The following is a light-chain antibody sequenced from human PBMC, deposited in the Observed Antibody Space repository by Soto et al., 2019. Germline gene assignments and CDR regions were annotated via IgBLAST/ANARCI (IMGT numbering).Light chain of an antibody. Sequence: DVVMTQSPDSLAVSLGERATMNCKSSQSVLYSSNNKNYLVWYQQKPGQPPKLLLYWASTRESGVPDRFSGSGSGTDFTLTISSLQAEDVAVYYCQQYYSTPLTFGGGPKGAIK. V-gene: IGKV4-1*01. J-gene: IGKJ4*01. CDR1: QSVLYSSNNKNY. CDR2: WAS. CDR3: QQYYSTPLT.